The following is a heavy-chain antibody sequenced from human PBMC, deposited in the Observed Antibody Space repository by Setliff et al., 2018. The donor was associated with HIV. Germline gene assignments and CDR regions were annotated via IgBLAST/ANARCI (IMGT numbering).Heavy chain of an antibody. CDR2: IYQSGST. J-gene: IGHJ4*02. CDR3: GRFTIPRDDSENMLYLQMNSLNTEDTATYYGIFYYYGYPY. CDR1: GYSISSGYC. Sequence: SETLSLTCAVSGYSISSGYCWGWIRQPPVKGLEWIGSIYQSGSTLYNPSLKSRVTISVDTSKNQFSLKLSSVTAADYAAPVRGRFTIPRDDSENMLYLQMNSLNTEDTATYYGIFYYYGYPYWGQGTLVTVSS. V-gene: IGHV4-38-2*01. D-gene: IGHD2-21*01.